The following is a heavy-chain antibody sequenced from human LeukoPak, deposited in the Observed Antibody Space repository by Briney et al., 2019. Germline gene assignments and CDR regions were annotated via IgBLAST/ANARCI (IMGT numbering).Heavy chain of an antibody. D-gene: IGHD6-13*01. CDR2: IRSDGVDV. J-gene: IGHJ4*02. V-gene: IGHV3-64*04. CDR3: ARSLPYGTTWYGRSDF. CDR1: GFTFSSYA. Sequence: GGSLRLSCSVSGFTFSSYAMHWVRQAPGKGLEYVSVIRSDGVDVYYTDSVKGRFTISRDNAMNSLYLQMNSLRAEDTAIYYCARSLPYGTTWYGRSDFWGQGTLVTVSS.